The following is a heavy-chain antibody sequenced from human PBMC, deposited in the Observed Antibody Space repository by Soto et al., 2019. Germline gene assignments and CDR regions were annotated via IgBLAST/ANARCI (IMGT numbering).Heavy chain of an antibody. CDR3: ARDPYYDNSDYLASHGMDV. J-gene: IGHJ6*02. CDR2: IMPGSSHI. CDR1: GFTFSIYS. Sequence: HPGGSLRLSCAVSGFTFSIYSMNWVRQAPGKGLEWVSYIMPGSSHIFYADSVKGRFTISRDNDKNSLYLQMNSLRAEDTALYYCARDPYYDNSDYLASHGMDVWGQGTTVTVSS. V-gene: IGHV3-48*01. D-gene: IGHD3-22*01.